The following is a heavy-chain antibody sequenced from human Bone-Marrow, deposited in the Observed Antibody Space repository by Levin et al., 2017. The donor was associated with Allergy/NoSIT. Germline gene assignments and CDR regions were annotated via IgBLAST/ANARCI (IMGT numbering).Heavy chain of an antibody. CDR1: GFTFSGFW. V-gene: IGHV3-74*01. D-gene: IGHD2-2*01. Sequence: GESLKISCAASGFTFSGFWMHWVRQVPGKGLVWVSHINSDGSDTNYADSVKGRFTFSRDNAKNMLYLQMNSLRAEDTALYYCARGSCSSTSCLDSWGQGTLVTVSS. CDR3: ARGSCSSTSCLDS. CDR2: INSDGSDT. J-gene: IGHJ4*02.